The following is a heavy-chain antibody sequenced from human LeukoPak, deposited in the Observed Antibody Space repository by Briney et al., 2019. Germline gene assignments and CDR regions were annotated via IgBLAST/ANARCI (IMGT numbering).Heavy chain of an antibody. Sequence: PSETLSLTCTVSGGSISSYYWSWIRQPPGKGLEWIGYIYYSGSTNYNPSLTSRVTISVDTSKNQFSLKLSSVTAADTAMYYCARDPSGWYADTIDIWGQGTMVTVSS. CDR3: ARDPSGWYADTIDI. J-gene: IGHJ3*02. CDR2: IYYSGST. D-gene: IGHD6-19*01. CDR1: GGSISSYY. V-gene: IGHV4-59*12.